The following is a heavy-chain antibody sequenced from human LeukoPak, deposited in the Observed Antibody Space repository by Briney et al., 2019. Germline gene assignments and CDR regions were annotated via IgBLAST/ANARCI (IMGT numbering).Heavy chain of an antibody. CDR1: GFSFSSYN. CDR3: GRDFVNDARARFDS. CDR2: ISYDGNIK. Sequence: GTSLRLSCAASGFSFSSYNFHWVRQAPGKGLKWLGFISYDGNIKYEDSVKGRFTISRDNSKNTLYLQMNSLRPEDTAMYYCGRDFVNDARARFDSWGQGTLVTVSS. D-gene: IGHD4/OR15-4a*01. J-gene: IGHJ4*02. V-gene: IGHV3-30*03.